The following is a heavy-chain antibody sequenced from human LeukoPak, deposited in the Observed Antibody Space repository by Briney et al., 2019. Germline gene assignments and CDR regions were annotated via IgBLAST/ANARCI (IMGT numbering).Heavy chain of an antibody. CDR2: INSDGSTT. D-gene: IGHD3-22*01. Sequence: PGGSLRLSCAASGFTFSSYWMHWVRQAPGKGLVWVSRINSDGSTTSYADSVKGRFTISRDNAKNTLYLQMNSLRAEDTAVYYCARVAYYYDSSGYYFDYWGQGIPVTVPS. J-gene: IGHJ4*02. CDR1: GFTFSSYW. V-gene: IGHV3-74*01. CDR3: ARVAYYYDSSGYYFDY.